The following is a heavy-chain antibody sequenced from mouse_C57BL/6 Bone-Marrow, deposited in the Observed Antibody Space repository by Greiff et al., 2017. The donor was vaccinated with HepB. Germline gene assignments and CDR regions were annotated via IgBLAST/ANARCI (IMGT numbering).Heavy chain of an antibody. J-gene: IGHJ2*01. V-gene: IGHV1-78*01. CDR3: ASLYYGSSYPYYFDY. D-gene: IGHD1-1*01. CDR2: IYPRDGST. CDR1: GYTFTDYT. Sequence: QVQLQQSDAELVKPGASVKISCKVSGYTFTDYTIHWMKQRPEQGLEWIGYIYPRDGSTKYNEKFKGKATLTADKSSSTAYMQLNSLTSEDSAVYFCASLYYGSSYPYYFDYWGQGTTLTVSS.